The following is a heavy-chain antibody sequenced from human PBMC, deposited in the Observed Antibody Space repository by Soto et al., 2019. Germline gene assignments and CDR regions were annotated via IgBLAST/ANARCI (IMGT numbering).Heavy chain of an antibody. Sequence: EVQLLESGGGLVQPGGSLRLSCAASGFTFSSCAMTWVRQAPGKGLEWVSAIGGSGGSTYYADSVKGRFTISRDNSKISLYLQLHSLIAEDTAVYCCAHSLVVIDWFDPWGQGTLVPVSS. V-gene: IGHV3-23*01. CDR2: IGGSGGST. CDR1: GFTFSSCA. CDR3: AHSLVVIDWFDP. D-gene: IGHD2-21*01. J-gene: IGHJ5*02.